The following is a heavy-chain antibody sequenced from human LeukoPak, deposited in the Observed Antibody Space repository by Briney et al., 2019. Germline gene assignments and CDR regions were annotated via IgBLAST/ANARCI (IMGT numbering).Heavy chain of an antibody. J-gene: IGHJ4*02. Sequence: SETLSLTCTVSGGSISSGDYYWGWIRQPPGKGLEWIGYIYYSGSTYYNPSLKSRVTISVDTSKNQFSLKLSSVTAADTAVYYCARSYYYDSSGYIDYWGQGTLVTVSS. CDR3: ARSYYYDSSGYIDY. D-gene: IGHD3-22*01. V-gene: IGHV4-30-4*08. CDR2: IYYSGST. CDR1: GGSISSGDYY.